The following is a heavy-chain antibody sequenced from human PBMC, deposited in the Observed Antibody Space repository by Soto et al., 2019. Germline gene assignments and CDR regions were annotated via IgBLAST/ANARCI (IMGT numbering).Heavy chain of an antibody. J-gene: IGHJ6*02. CDR1: GFTFSSYA. CDR2: ISGSGGST. Sequence: GGSLRLSCAASGFTFSSYAMSWVRQAPGKGLEWVSGISGSGGSTCYADSVKGRFTISRNNAKNSLYLQMNSLRAEDTAVYYCARDHVVVVAATYYYYYGMDVWGQGTTVTVSS. CDR3: ARDHVVVVAATYYYYYGMDV. D-gene: IGHD2-15*01. V-gene: IGHV3-23*01.